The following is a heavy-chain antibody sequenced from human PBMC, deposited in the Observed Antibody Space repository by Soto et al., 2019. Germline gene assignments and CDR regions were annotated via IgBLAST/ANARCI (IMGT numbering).Heavy chain of an antibody. V-gene: IGHV1-18*01. D-gene: IGHD4-17*01. CDR3: AREPQMTTVLDY. J-gene: IGHJ4*02. CDR2: ISAYNGNT. CDR1: VYTFTSYG. Sequence: ASVKVSCKASVYTFTSYGISWVRQAPGQGLEWMGWISAYNGNTNYAQKLQGRVTMTTDTSTSTAYMELRSLRSDDTAVYYCAREPQMTTVLDYWGQGTLVTVSS.